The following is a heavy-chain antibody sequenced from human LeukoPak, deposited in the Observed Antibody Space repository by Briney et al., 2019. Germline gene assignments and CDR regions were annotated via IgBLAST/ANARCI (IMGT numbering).Heavy chain of an antibody. CDR2: INPNSGGT. V-gene: IGHV1-2*02. CDR1: GYTFTGYY. CDR3: ARRRVYDILTSYAFDI. D-gene: IGHD3-9*01. J-gene: IGHJ3*02. Sequence: ASVKVSCKASGYTFTGYYMHWVRQAPGQGLEWMGWINPNSGGTNYAQKFQGRVTMTRDTSISTAYMELSSLRSDVTTAYYCARRRVYDILTSYAFDIWGQGTMVTVSS.